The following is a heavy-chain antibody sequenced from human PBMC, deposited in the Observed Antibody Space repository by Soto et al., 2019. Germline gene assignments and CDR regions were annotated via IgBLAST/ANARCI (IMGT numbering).Heavy chain of an antibody. CDR1: GFTFSSYA. Sequence: GGSLRLSCAASGFTFSSYAMSWVRQAPGKGLEWVSAISGSGGSTYYADSVKGRFTISRDNSKNTLYLQMNSLRAEDTAVYYCAKDLSSNPELRYFDWYPFXYWGQGTLVTVSS. D-gene: IGHD3-9*01. CDR2: ISGSGGST. V-gene: IGHV3-23*01. J-gene: IGHJ4*02. CDR3: AKDLSSNPELRYFDWYPFXY.